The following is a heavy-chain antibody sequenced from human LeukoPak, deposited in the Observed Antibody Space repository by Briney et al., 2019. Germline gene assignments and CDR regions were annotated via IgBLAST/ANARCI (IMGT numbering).Heavy chain of an antibody. Sequence: PGGSLRLSCAASGFTFSSYSMNWVRQAPGKGLEWVSSTSSSSSYIYYADSVKGRFTISRDNAKNSLYLQMNSLRAEDTAVYYCARDSSYDSSGYLVPDDYWGQGTLVTVSS. J-gene: IGHJ4*02. CDR2: TSSSSSYI. V-gene: IGHV3-21*01. CDR1: GFTFSSYS. D-gene: IGHD3-22*01. CDR3: ARDSSYDSSGYLVPDDY.